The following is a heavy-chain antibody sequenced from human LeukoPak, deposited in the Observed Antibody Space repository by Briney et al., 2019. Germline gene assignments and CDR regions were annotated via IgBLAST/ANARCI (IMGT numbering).Heavy chain of an antibody. CDR3: ARVGGH. CDR2: IYSGGST. Sequence: GGSLRLSCAASGLTVSRNYMSWVRQAPGKRLESVSVIYSGGSTYYADSVRGRFTISRDNSKNTLYLQMNSLRVEDTAVYYCARVGGHWGQGTLVTVSS. V-gene: IGHV3-53*01. CDR1: GLTVSRNY. D-gene: IGHD3-10*01. J-gene: IGHJ4*02.